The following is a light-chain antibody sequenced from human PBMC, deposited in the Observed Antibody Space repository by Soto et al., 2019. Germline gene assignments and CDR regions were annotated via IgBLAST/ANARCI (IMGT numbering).Light chain of an antibody. Sequence: DIQMTQSPSSLSASVGDRVTITCQASQDISNYLYWYQQKPGKAPELLIYDASNLKTGVPSRFSGSGSGTDFTFTISSLQPEDIATYYCQQYDNLPPYTFGQGTKLEIK. V-gene: IGKV1-33*01. CDR3: QQYDNLPPYT. J-gene: IGKJ2*01. CDR2: DAS. CDR1: QDISNY.